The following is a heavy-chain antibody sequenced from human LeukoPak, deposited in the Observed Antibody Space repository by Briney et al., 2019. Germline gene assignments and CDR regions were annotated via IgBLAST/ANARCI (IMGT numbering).Heavy chain of an antibody. Sequence: SRTLSLTCAISGDSVSSNSAAWNWIRQSPSRGLEWLGRTYYRSKWYNDYAVSVKSRITINPDTSKSQFSLQLNSVTPEDTAVYYCARDGCSGGSCCSDWYFDLWGRGTLVTVSS. CDR3: ARDGCSGGSCCSDWYFDL. V-gene: IGHV6-1*01. D-gene: IGHD2-15*01. J-gene: IGHJ2*01. CDR2: TYYRSKWYN. CDR1: GDSVSSNSAA.